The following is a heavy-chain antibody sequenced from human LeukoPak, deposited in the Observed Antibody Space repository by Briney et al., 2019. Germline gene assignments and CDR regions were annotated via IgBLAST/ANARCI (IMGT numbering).Heavy chain of an antibody. Sequence: GGSLRLSCAASGFTFSSYSMNWVRQAPGKGLEWVSSISSSSSYIYYADSVKGRFTISRDNSKNTLYLQMNSLRAEDTAVYYCARDPTHYYGSGSYYKEPSYYYYYYMDVWGKGTTVTVSS. D-gene: IGHD3-10*01. V-gene: IGHV3-21*01. CDR1: GFTFSSYS. CDR3: ARDPTHYYGSGSYYKEPSYYYYYYMDV. CDR2: ISSSSSYI. J-gene: IGHJ6*03.